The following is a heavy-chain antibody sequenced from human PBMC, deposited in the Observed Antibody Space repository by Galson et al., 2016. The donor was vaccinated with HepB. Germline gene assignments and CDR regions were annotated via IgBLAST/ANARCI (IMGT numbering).Heavy chain of an antibody. V-gene: IGHV3-11*05. Sequence: SLRLSCAASGFTFSDYYMSWIRQAQGKGLEWVSYISSSSSYTNYADSVKGRFTISRDNAKNSLYLQMNSLRAEDTAVYYCARDSKRYCSGGSCYYYWGQGTLVTVSS. D-gene: IGHD2-15*01. J-gene: IGHJ4*02. CDR2: ISSSSSYT. CDR1: GFTFSDYY. CDR3: ARDSKRYCSGGSCYYY.